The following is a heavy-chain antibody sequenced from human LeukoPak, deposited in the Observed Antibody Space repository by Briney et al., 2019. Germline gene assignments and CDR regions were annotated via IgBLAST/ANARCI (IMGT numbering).Heavy chain of an antibody. CDR2: INPNSGNA. CDR3: ARKMRDSGSYPD. V-gene: IGHV1-8*01. Sequence: GASVTVSCKASGYTFTSYDINWVRQATGQGLEWMGWINPNSGNAGYAQNFRGRVTMTRDTSISTVYMELSSLKSEDTAVYYCARKMRDSGSYPDWGPGTLVTVSS. D-gene: IGHD3-10*01. J-gene: IGHJ4*02. CDR1: GYTFTSYD.